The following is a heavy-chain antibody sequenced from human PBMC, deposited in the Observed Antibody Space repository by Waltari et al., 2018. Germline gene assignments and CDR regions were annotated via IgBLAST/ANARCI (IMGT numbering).Heavy chain of an antibody. CDR1: GGTFSSYT. Sequence: QVQLVQSGAEVKKPGSSVKVSCKASGGTFSSYTISWVRQAPGQGLEWMGRIIPILGIANYAQKCQGRVTITADKSTSTAYMELSSLRSEDTAGYYCAREGKVSSSWYPLDYWGQGTLVTVSS. V-gene: IGHV1-69*02. J-gene: IGHJ4*02. CDR2: IIPILGIA. CDR3: AREGKVSSSWYPLDY. D-gene: IGHD6-13*01.